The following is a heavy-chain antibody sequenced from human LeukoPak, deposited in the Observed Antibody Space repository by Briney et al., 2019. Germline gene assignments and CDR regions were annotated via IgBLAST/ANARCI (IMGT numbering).Heavy chain of an antibody. CDR1: GGSISSGHSS. D-gene: IGHD1-26*01. CDR2: IYHSGST. CDR3: ARGGTAFDI. J-gene: IGHJ3*02. V-gene: IGHV4-30-2*01. Sequence: SETLSLTCAVSGGSISSGHSSWNWFRQPPGKGLEWIGYIYHSGSTYYNPSLKSRVAISVDRSKNQFSLKLRSVTAADTALYYCARGGTAFDIWGQGTMVTVSS.